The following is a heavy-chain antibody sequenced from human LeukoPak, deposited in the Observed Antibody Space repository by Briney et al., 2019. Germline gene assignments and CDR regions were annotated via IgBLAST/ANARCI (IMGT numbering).Heavy chain of an antibody. CDR2: IIPIFGTA. V-gene: IGHV1-69*05. CDR3: AREGAVNDYGAYRPFDF. J-gene: IGHJ4*02. Sequence: SVKVSCKASGGTFTSYAISWVRQAPGQGLEWMGWIIPIFGTANYAQKFQGRVTITTDASTSTAYMELSSLRSEDMAVYYCAREGAVNDYGAYRPFDFWGQGTLVTVSS. D-gene: IGHD4-17*01. CDR1: GGTFTSYA.